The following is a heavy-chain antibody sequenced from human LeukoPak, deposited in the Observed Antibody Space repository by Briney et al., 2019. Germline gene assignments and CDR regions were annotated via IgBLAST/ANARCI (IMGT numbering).Heavy chain of an antibody. V-gene: IGHV1-2*02. D-gene: IGHD3-3*01. Sequence: ASVKVSCKASGYTFTGYYMHWVRQAPGQGLEWMGWINPNSGGTNYAQKFQGRVTMTRDTSISTAHMELSRLRSDDTAVYYCARDCITIFGVGGFDPWGQGTLVTVSS. CDR2: INPNSGGT. CDR3: ARDCITIFGVGGFDP. J-gene: IGHJ5*02. CDR1: GYTFTGYY.